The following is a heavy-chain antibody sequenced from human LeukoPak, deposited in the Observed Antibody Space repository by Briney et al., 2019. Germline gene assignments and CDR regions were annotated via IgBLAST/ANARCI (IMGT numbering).Heavy chain of an antibody. CDR2: INPNRGGT. V-gene: IGHV1-2*06. Sequence: ASVMVSCKASGYTFSVYSIHWVRQAPGQGIEWMGRINPNRGGTTYEQNFQGRVTMTRDTASNTAYMALSGLTSGATAVSSCARGGSWSCYLDDFDYWGQGTLVSVPS. CDR1: GYTFSVYS. J-gene: IGHJ4*02. CDR3: ARGGSWSCYLDDFDY. D-gene: IGHD3-10*01.